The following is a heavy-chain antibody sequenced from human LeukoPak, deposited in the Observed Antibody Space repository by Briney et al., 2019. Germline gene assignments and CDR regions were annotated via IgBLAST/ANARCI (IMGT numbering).Heavy chain of an antibody. CDR3: ASRKPFYGRTNNRFDP. D-gene: IGHD3-10*02. V-gene: IGHV4-34*01. Sequence: SETLSLTCAVYGGSFSGYYWSWIRQPPGKGLEWIGEINHSGSTNYNPSLKSRVTISVDTSKNQFSLKLSSVTAADTAVYYCASRKPFYGRTNNRFDPWGQGTLVTVSS. J-gene: IGHJ5*02. CDR2: INHSGST. CDR1: GGSFSGYY.